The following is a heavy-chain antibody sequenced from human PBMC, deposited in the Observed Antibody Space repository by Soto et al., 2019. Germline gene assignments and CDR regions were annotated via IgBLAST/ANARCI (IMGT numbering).Heavy chain of an antibody. J-gene: IGHJ6*02. CDR2: IYYNGRT. V-gene: IGHV4-59*01. CDR1: GGSISSYY. Sequence: QVQLQESGPGLVKPSETLSLTCTVSGGSISSYYLTWIRQPPGKGLEWIGYIYYNGRTNYNPSLRRRVPLSLDTSKKQFSRDLSSVTAADTAVYYCARGAEWFGGRMDVWGQGTTVTVS. CDR3: ARGAEWFGGRMDV. D-gene: IGHD3-10*01.